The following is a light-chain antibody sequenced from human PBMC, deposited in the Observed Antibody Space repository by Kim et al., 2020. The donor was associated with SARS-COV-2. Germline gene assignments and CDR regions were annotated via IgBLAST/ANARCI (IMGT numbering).Light chain of an antibody. CDR2: DVT. V-gene: IGLV2-11*01. CDR1: SSDVGGYNF. CDR3: CSYAGTYSFV. J-gene: IGLJ3*02. Sequence: QSALTQPRSVSGSPGQSVSISCTGTSSDVGGYNFVSWYQHHPGKAPKLIIYDVTKRPSGVPDRFSGSKSGNTASLTISGLQADDEADYYCCSYAGTYSFVFGGGTQLTVL.